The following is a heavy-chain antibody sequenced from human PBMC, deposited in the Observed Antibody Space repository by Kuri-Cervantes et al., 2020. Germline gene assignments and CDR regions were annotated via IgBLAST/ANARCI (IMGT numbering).Heavy chain of an antibody. CDR1: GDMFTDYT. D-gene: IGHD4-17*01. CDR3: VTSRDYEQRYYTMDD. Sequence: ASVKVSCKASGDMFTDYTMHWIRQAPGQGLEWLGWLNPDNGGTTYAEKFQGRVTMTTDTSITTVYMELSGLKADDTAVYFCVTSRDYEQRYYTMDDWGQGTTTVSS. J-gene: IGHJ6*02. V-gene: IGHV1-2*02. CDR2: LNPDNGGT.